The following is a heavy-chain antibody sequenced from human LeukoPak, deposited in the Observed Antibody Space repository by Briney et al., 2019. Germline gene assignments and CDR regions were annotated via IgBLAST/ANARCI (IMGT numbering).Heavy chain of an antibody. CDR1: GYTFTTYY. Sequence: GASVKVSCKESGYTFTTYYIHWVRQAPGQGLERMGLINPSGGSTTYAQKFQGRVTMTRDTSTSTVYMELSSLRSADTAVYFCAREAGIGTWIGYCSGDNCRTRFDYWGQGTLVTVSS. D-gene: IGHD2-15*01. V-gene: IGHV1-46*01. J-gene: IGHJ4*02. CDR2: INPSGGST. CDR3: AREAGIGTWIGYCSGDNCRTRFDY.